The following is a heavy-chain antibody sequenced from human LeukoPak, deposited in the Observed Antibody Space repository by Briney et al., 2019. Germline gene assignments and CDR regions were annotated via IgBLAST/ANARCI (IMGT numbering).Heavy chain of an antibody. Sequence: PSDPLSLTCAVSGGSISSSKWRSLVRQPPGKGPEWIGENYHSGSTNHNPSLQSRVTISVDKSKNQFSLKLSSVTAADTAVYYCARDQVVPAALRSGSDIREYYYYYGMDVWGKGTTVTVSS. CDR1: GGSISSSKW. V-gene: IGHV4-4*02. CDR2: NYHSGST. J-gene: IGHJ6*04. CDR3: ARDQVVPAALRSGSDIREYYYYYGMDV. D-gene: IGHD2-2*01.